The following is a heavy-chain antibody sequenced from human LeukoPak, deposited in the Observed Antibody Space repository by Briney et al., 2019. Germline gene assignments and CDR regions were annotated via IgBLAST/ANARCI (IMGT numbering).Heavy chain of an antibody. V-gene: IGHV3-43*01. J-gene: IGHJ4*02. D-gene: IGHD5-18*01. CDR3: AKDIEGYTHGVDY. Sequence: PGGSLRLSCAASGSTFDDYTMHWVRQAPGKGLEWVSLISWDAGSIYYGDSVKGRFTISRDNSKNSLYLQMNSLRTEDTALYYCAKDIEGYTHGVDYWGQGTLVTVSS. CDR1: GSTFDDYT. CDR2: ISWDAGSI.